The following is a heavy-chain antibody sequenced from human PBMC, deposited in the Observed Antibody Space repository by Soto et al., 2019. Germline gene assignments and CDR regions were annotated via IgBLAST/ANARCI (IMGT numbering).Heavy chain of an antibody. Sequence: GGSLRLSCAASGFTFSSYSMNWVRQAPGKGLEWVSSISSSSSYIYYADSVKGRFTISRDNAKNSLYLQMNSLRAEDTAVYYCARDLDRYDYIWGSYRRPDAFDIWGQGTMVTVSS. CDR3: ARDLDRYDYIWGSYRRPDAFDI. J-gene: IGHJ3*02. V-gene: IGHV3-21*01. CDR2: ISSSSSYI. D-gene: IGHD3-16*02. CDR1: GFTFSSYS.